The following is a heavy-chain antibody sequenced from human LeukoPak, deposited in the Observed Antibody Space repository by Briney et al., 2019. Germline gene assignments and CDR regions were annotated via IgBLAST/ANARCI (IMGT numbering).Heavy chain of an antibody. J-gene: IGHJ4*02. V-gene: IGHV4-59*08. CDR3: ARHTLFDY. CDR1: GGSISSYY. Sequence: PSETLSLTCTVPGGSISSYYWSWIRQPPGKGLEWIGYIYYSGSTNYNPSLKSRVTISVDTSKNQFSLKLSSVTAADTAVYYCARHTLFDYWGQGALVTVSS. CDR2: IYYSGST.